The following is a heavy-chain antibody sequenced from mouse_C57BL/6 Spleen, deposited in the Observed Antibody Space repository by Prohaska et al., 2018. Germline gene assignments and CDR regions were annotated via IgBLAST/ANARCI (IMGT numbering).Heavy chain of an antibody. V-gene: IGHV1-55*01. CDR2: IYPGSGST. D-gene: IGHD1-1*01. J-gene: IGHJ4*01. CDR3: AITTVVARGYAMDY. Sequence: QVQLQQPGAELVKPGASVKMSCRASGYTFTSYWITWVKQRPGQGLERIGDIYPGSGSTNYNEKFKIKATLTVDTSSSTAYMQLSSLTSEDSAVYYCAITTVVARGYAMDYWGQGTSVTVSS. CDR1: GYTFTSYW.